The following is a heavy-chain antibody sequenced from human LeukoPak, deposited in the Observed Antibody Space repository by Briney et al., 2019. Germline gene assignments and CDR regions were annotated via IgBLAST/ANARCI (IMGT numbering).Heavy chain of an antibody. J-gene: IGHJ4*02. CDR3: ARGGHWLRPFDY. D-gene: IGHD5-12*01. V-gene: IGHV4-34*01. Sequence: PSETLSLTCTVSGGSISTYYWSWIRQPAGKGLEWIGEINHSGSTNYNPSLKSRVTISVDTSKNQFSLKLSSVTAADSAVYYCARGGHWLRPFDYWGQGTLVTVSS. CDR2: INHSGST. CDR1: GGSISTYY.